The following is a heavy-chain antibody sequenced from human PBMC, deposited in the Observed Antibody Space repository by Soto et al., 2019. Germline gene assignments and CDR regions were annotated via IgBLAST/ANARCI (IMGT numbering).Heavy chain of an antibody. V-gene: IGHV3-30*18. J-gene: IGHJ4*02. CDR1: GFTFNNYG. D-gene: IGHD5-12*01. Sequence: QVQLVESGGGVVQAGRSLRLSCAASGFTFNNYGMHWVRQAPGKGLEWVAIISYDGSDKSYADSVKGRFTISRDNSKNTLYLQMNSLRPEDTAVYDCAKDLYSGYDFFFDYWGQGTLVTVSS. CDR3: AKDLYSGYDFFFDY. CDR2: ISYDGSDK.